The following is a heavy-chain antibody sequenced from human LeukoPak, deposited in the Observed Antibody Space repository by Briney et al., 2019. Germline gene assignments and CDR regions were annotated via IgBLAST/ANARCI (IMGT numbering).Heavy chain of an antibody. CDR3: ARHALPIFGVVSSDPYYFDY. D-gene: IGHD3-3*01. CDR1: GGSISSSSYY. V-gene: IGHV4-39*01. Sequence: PSETLSLTCTVSGGSISSSSYYWGWIRQPPGKGLEWIGSIYYSGSTYYNPSLKSRVTISVDTSKNQFSLKLSSVTAADTAVYYCARHALPIFGVVSSDPYYFDYWGQGTLVTVSS. J-gene: IGHJ4*02. CDR2: IYYSGST.